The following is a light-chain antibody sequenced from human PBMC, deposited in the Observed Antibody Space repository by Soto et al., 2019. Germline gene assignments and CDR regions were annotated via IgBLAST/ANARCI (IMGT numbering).Light chain of an antibody. J-gene: IGLJ2*01. V-gene: IGLV1-47*01. CDR1: SSNIGSKY. Sequence: QSVLTQPPSASGTLGQRVTISCSGSSSNIGSKYVYWYQQLPGTAPKLLMYRNNQRPSGVPDRFSGSKSGTSASLAISGLRSEDEADYYCAAWDAGLSGPAFGGGTKLTVL. CDR3: AAWDAGLSGPA. CDR2: RNN.